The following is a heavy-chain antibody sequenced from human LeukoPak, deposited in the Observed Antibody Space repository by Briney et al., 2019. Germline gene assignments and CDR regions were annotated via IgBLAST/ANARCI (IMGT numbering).Heavy chain of an antibody. V-gene: IGHV3-21*01. CDR2: ISSSSSYI. D-gene: IGHD5-18*01. Sequence: GRSLRLSCAASGFTFNTFGIHWVRQAPGKGLEWVSSISSSSSYIYYPDSLKGRFTISRDNAKNSLYLQMNSLRAEDTAVYYCARERGYNYGYSDYWGQGTLVTVSS. CDR3: ARERGYNYGYSDY. CDR1: GFTFNTFG. J-gene: IGHJ4*02.